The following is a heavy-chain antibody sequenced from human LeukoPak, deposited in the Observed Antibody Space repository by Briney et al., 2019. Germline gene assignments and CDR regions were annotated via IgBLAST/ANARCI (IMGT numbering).Heavy chain of an antibody. CDR3: TRHADYYGSGLDY. Sequence: GGSLKLSCAASGFTFSGSAMHWVRQASGKGLEWVGHVRSKGSSYSTAYAASVNGRFTISSDDSKNTAYLQMNSLKIEDTAVYYCTRHADYYGSGLDYWGQGTLVTVSS. J-gene: IGHJ4*02. CDR1: GFTFSGSA. D-gene: IGHD3-10*01. CDR2: VRSKGSSYST. V-gene: IGHV3-73*01.